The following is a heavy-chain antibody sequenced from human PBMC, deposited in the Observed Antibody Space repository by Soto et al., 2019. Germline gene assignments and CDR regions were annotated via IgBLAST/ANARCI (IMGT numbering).Heavy chain of an antibody. V-gene: IGHV3-23*01. CDR1: GFSFSTYA. J-gene: IGHJ3*02. Sequence: EVQLLESGGNLVQPGGSLRLSCAASGFSFSTYALTWVRQAPGKGLGWVSGISASGATTYYADSVKGRFTISRDNSKNTVFLQMTSLRAEDTALYYCAKWTDTVVEAALAGGAFDIWGQGTMVTVSS. D-gene: IGHD2-2*01. CDR2: ISASGATT. CDR3: AKWTDTVVEAALAGGAFDI.